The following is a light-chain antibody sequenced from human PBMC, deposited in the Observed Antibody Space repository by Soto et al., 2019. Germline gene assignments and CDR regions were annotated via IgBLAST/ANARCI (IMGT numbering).Light chain of an antibody. CDR2: PAS. Sequence: IKRNNCPSSVSASMRDGVTTTGRASQGISTWLAWYQQKPGKAPELLIYPASSLQTGVPSRFSGSGSGTEFTLTISSLQPDDFATYYCQQYNSYSEAFGQGSIVDVK. CDR1: QGISTW. CDR3: QQYNSYSEA. V-gene: IGKV1D-16*01. J-gene: IGKJ1*01.